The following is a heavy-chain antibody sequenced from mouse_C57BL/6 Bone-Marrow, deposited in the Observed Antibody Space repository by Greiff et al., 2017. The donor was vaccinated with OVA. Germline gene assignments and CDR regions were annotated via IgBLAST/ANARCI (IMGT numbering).Heavy chain of an antibody. CDR3: ARWGFNFDY. V-gene: IGHV1-59*01. J-gene: IGHJ2*01. D-gene: IGHD3-1*01. Sequence: QVQLQQPGAELVRPGTSVKLSCKASGYTFTSYWMHWVKQSPGQGLEWIGVIDPSDSYTNYNQKFKGKATLTVDTSSSTAYMQLSSLTSEDSAVYYWARWGFNFDYWGQGTTLTVSS. CDR2: IDPSDSYT. CDR1: GYTFTSYW.